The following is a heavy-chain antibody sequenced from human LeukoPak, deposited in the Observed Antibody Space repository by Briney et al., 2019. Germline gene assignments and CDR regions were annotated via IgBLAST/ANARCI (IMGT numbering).Heavy chain of an antibody. CDR3: ARSPVKGQPQIQLWFYYYYYMDV. CDR2: MNPNSGNT. D-gene: IGHD5-18*01. Sequence: ASVKVSCKASGYTFTSYDINWVRQATGQGLEWMGWMNPNSGNTGYAQKFQDRVTITRNTSISTAYMELSSLRSEDTAVYYCARSPVKGQPQIQLWFYYYYYMDVWGKGTTVTVSS. V-gene: IGHV1-8*03. J-gene: IGHJ6*03. CDR1: GYTFTSYD.